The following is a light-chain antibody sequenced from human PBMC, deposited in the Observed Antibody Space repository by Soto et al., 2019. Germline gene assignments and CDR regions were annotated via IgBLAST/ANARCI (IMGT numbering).Light chain of an antibody. CDR3: QQYASSFT. Sequence: DIVLTQSPDTLSLSPGERATLSCRASQSVSSRFLAWYQQQPGQAPRLLIYGASTRATDIPDRFSGSGSGTDFALPISRLEPEDFAVYYCQQYASSFTFGPGTKVEI. CDR1: QSVSSRF. J-gene: IGKJ3*01. V-gene: IGKV3-20*01. CDR2: GAS.